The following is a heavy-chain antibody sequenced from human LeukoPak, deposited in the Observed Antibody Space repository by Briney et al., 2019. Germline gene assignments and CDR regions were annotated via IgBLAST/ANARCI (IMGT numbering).Heavy chain of an antibody. J-gene: IGHJ6*02. CDR3: ASLLYCSSTSCYTSYYYGMDV. Sequence: GASVKVSCKASGYTFTSYAMNWVRQAPGQRLEWMGWINAGNGNTKYSQKFQGRVTITRDTSASTAYMELSSLRSEDTAVYYCASLLYCSSTSCYTSYYYGMDVWGQGTTVTVSS. D-gene: IGHD2-2*02. CDR1: GYTFTSYA. V-gene: IGHV1-3*01. CDR2: INAGNGNT.